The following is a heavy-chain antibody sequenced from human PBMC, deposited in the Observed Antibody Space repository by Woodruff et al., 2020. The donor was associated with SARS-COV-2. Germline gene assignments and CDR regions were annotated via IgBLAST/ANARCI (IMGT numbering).Heavy chain of an antibody. J-gene: IGHJ4*02. V-gene: IGHV1-69*01. CDR3: ARSAYCGGDCYPPGDY. CDR2: IIPIFGTA. D-gene: IGHD2-21*02. Sequence: MGGIIPIFGTANYAQKFQGRVTITADESTSTAYMELSSLRSEDTAVYYCARSAYCGGDCYPPGDYWGQGTLV.